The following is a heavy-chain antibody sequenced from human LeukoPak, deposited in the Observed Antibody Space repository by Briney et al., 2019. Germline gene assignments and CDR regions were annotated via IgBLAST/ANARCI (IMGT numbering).Heavy chain of an antibody. CDR3: AREWYYGSGSYGDY. Sequence: ASVKVSCKSSGYTFTGYFLHWVRQAPGQGLEWMGWINFNSGVTYHAQKFQGRVTMTRDTSISTAYMELSRLRSDDTAVYFCAREWYYGSGSYGDYWGQGTLVTVSS. D-gene: IGHD3-10*01. CDR2: INFNSGVT. J-gene: IGHJ4*02. V-gene: IGHV1-2*02. CDR1: GYTFTGYF.